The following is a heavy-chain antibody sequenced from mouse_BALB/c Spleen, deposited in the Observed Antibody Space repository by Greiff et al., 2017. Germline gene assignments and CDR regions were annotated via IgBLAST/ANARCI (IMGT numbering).Heavy chain of an antibody. J-gene: IGHJ4*01. CDR2: ISNGGGST. D-gene: IGHD1-1*01. V-gene: IGHV5-12-2*01. Sequence: EVKLMESGGGLVQPGGSLKLSCAASGFTFSIYTMSWVRQTPEKRLEWVAYISNGGGSTYYPDTVKGRFTISRDNAKNTLYLQMSSLKSEDTAMYYCARRGKEAMDYWGQGTSVTVSS. CDR3: ARRGKEAMDY. CDR1: GFTFSIYT.